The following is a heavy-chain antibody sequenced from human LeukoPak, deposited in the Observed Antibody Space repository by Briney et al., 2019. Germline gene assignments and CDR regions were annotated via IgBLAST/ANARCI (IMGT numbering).Heavy chain of an antibody. D-gene: IGHD1-26*01. CDR2: ITSVSTYI. Sequence: PGGSLRLSCAASGFAFSSYSMNWVRRAPGKGLEWVSSITSVSTYIYYADSVKGRFTISRDNSKNTLYLQMNSLRAEDTAVYYCAKGGIVGATPDYHYDYMDVWGKGTTVTVSS. J-gene: IGHJ6*03. CDR1: GFAFSSYS. V-gene: IGHV3-21*04. CDR3: AKGGIVGATPDYHYDYMDV.